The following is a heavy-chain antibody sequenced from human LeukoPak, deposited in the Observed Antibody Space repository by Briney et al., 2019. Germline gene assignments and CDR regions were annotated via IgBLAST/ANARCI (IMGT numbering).Heavy chain of an antibody. CDR3: AKVRPIAAAGTGDY. D-gene: IGHD6-13*01. J-gene: IGHJ4*02. CDR2: IEQDGSEK. V-gene: IGHV3-7*01. CDR1: GFTFSRYW. Sequence: GGSLRLSCAASGFTFSRYWMSWVRQAPGKGLEWVANIEQDGSEKNYLDSVKGRFTISRDNAKNSLYLQMNSLRAEDTAVYYCAKVRPIAAAGTGDYWGQGTLVTVSS.